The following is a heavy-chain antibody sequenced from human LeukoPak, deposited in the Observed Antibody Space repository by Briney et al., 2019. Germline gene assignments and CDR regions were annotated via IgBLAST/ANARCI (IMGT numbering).Heavy chain of an antibody. CDR1: GGTFSSYA. D-gene: IGHD3-22*01. Sequence: GASVKVSCKASGGTFSSYAISWVRQAPGQGLEWMGGIIPIFGTANYAQKFQGRVTITADESTSTAYMELSSLRSEDTAVYYCARGWDSSGFPYNYWGQGTLVTVSS. CDR2: IIPIFGTA. J-gene: IGHJ4*02. CDR3: ARGWDSSGFPYNY. V-gene: IGHV1-69*13.